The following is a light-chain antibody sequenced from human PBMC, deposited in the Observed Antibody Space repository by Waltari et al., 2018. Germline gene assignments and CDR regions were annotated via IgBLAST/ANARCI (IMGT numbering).Light chain of an antibody. Sequence: DIVMTQSPLSLPVTPGEPVSISCRSSQSLLHGTGYNYLDWFLQKPGQSPQLLISLASNRASGVPDRFSGSGSGTDFTLKISRVEAADVGVYYCMQALQTPYTFGQGTKREIK. V-gene: IGKV2-28*01. CDR3: MQALQTPYT. CDR1: QSLLHGTGYNY. CDR2: LAS. J-gene: IGKJ2*01.